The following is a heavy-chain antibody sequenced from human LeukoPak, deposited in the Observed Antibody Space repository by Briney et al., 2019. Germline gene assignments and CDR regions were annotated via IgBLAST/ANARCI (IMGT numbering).Heavy chain of an antibody. J-gene: IGHJ4*02. CDR1: GFTFRSYS. D-gene: IGHD3-22*01. Sequence: PGKPLRLSCAASGFTFRSYSMHWVRQAPGQGLEWVAVIWYDGSRSDYADSVKGRFTISRDNSKNTLFLQMNSLRGEDTAVYYCTRDAADYFDSSASFDYWGQGTLVTVSS. CDR2: IWYDGSRS. V-gene: IGHV3-30*04. CDR3: TRDAADYFDSSASFDY.